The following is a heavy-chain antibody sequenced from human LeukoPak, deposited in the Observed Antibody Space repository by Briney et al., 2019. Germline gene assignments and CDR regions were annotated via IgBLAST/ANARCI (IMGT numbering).Heavy chain of an antibody. D-gene: IGHD3-22*01. CDR1: GYTFTSYG. CDR3: ASHHYYDSSGYYYAEYFQH. Sequence: ASVKVSCKASGYTFTSYGISWVRQAPGQGLEWMGWISAYSGNTNYAQKLQGRVTMTTDTSTSTAYMELRSLRSDDTAVYYCASHHYYDSSGYYYAEYFQHWGQGTLVTVSS. J-gene: IGHJ1*01. V-gene: IGHV1-18*01. CDR2: ISAYSGNT.